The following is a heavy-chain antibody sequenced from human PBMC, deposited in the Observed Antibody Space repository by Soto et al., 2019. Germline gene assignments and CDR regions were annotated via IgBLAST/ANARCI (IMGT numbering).Heavy chain of an antibody. CDR3: ASSIKNIVVVVAATRSYYYGMDV. D-gene: IGHD2-15*01. CDR2: IIPIFGTA. V-gene: IGHV1-69*06. CDR1: GGTFSSYA. J-gene: IGHJ6*02. Sequence: SVKVSCKASGGTFSSYAISWVRQAPGQGLEWMGGIIPIFGTANYAQKFQGRVTITADKSTSTAYMELSSLRSEDTAVYYCASSIKNIVVVVAATRSYYYGMDVWGQGTTVTVSS.